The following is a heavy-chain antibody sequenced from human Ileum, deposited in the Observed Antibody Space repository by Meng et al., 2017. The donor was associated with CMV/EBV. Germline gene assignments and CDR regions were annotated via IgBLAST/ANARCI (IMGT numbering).Heavy chain of an antibody. D-gene: IGHD3-3*01. CDR1: GGSFSGYY. CDR2: INHSGST. V-gene: IGHV4-34*01. Sequence: SETLSLTCAVYGGSFSGYYWSWIRQPPGKGLEWIGEINHSGSTNYNPSLKSRVTISVDTSKNQFSLKLSSVTAADTAVYYCARAGGFLEWLNDYWGQGTLVTVSS. J-gene: IGHJ4*02. CDR3: ARAGGFLEWLNDY.